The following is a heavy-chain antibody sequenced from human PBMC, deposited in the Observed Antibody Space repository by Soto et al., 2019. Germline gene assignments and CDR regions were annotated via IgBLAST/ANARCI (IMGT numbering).Heavy chain of an antibody. CDR2: ISGSGGST. V-gene: IGHV3-23*01. D-gene: IGHD2-15*01. J-gene: IGHJ4*02. CDR1: GFTFSSYA. Sequence: GGSLRLSCAASGFTFSSYAMSWVRQAPGKGLEWVSAISGSGGSTYYADTVKGRFTISRDNSKNTLYLQMNSLRAEDTAVYYCAKKYCSGGSCFDYWGQGALVTVSS. CDR3: AKKYCSGGSCFDY.